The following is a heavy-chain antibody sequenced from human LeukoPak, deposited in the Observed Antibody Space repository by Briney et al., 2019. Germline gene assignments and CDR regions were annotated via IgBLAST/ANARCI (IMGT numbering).Heavy chain of an antibody. CDR2: IWYDGSNK. J-gene: IGHJ3*02. Sequence: GGSLRLSCAASGFTSSSYGMHWVRQAPGKGLEWVAVIWYDGSNKYYADSVKGRFTIFRDNSKNTLYLQMNSLRAEDTAVYYCASSPVVPAASRVNAFDIWGQGTMVTVSS. D-gene: IGHD2-2*01. CDR1: GFTSSSYG. CDR3: ASSPVVPAASRVNAFDI. V-gene: IGHV3-33*01.